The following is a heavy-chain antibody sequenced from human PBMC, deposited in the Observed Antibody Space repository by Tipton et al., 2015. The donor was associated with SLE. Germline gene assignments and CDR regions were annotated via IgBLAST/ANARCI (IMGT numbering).Heavy chain of an antibody. D-gene: IGHD3-10*01. J-gene: IGHJ4*02. CDR1: GGSITSYF. V-gene: IGHV4-59*12. Sequence: TLSLTCTVSGGSITSYFWSWIRQPPGKGLEWVGNIYYGGTTNYNPSLKSRVTISLDRSSNQFSLSLSSVTAADTAVYYCAALYLGDPVSDWGRGILVTVSS. CDR2: IYYGGTT. CDR3: AALYLGDPVSD.